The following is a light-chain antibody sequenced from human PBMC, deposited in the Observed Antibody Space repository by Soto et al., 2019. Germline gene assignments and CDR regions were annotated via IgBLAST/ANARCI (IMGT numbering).Light chain of an antibody. Sequence: QSALTQPASVSGSPGQSITISCTGTSNDIGPYNYVSWYQQHPGKAPKLLIYDVTYRASGVSDRFSGSKSGRTASLTISGLRTEDEADYYCSSYTSIIAVVFGGGTKLTVL. J-gene: IGLJ2*01. V-gene: IGLV2-14*03. CDR3: SSYTSIIAVV. CDR2: DVT. CDR1: SNDIGPYNY.